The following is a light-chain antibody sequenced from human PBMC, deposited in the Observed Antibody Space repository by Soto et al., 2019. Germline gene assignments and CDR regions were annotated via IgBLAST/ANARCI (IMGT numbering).Light chain of an antibody. J-gene: IGLJ1*01. CDR2: NVS. Sequence: QSVLTQPASVSGSPGQSITISCTGTSNDVGGYNHVSWYQQYPGKVPKLLIYNVSNRPSGVSDRFSGSKSGNTASLTISGLQAEDESDYFCTSSTSGSLYVFGSGTKVTAL. V-gene: IGLV2-14*01. CDR3: TSSTSGSLYV. CDR1: SNDVGGYNH.